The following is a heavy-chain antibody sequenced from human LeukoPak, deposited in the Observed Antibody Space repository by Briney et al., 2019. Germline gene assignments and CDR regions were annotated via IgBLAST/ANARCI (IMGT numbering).Heavy chain of an antibody. Sequence: GASVKVSCTASGYTFTIYGISWVRQAPGQGLEWMGIINPSGGSTSYAQKFQGRVTMTRDTSTSTVYMELSSLRSEDTAVYYCARDPHGSFDIVLMVYALPFGWFDPWGQGTLVTVSS. D-gene: IGHD2-8*01. CDR3: ARDPHGSFDIVLMVYALPFGWFDP. CDR1: GYTFTIYG. CDR2: INPSGGST. J-gene: IGHJ5*02. V-gene: IGHV1-46*01.